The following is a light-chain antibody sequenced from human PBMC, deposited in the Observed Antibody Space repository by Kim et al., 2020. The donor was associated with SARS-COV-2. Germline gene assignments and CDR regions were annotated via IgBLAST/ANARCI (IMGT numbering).Light chain of an antibody. V-gene: IGKV3-15*01. CDR3: QQYSYWPRS. CDR2: GVS. CDR1: ESVSDN. Sequence: SVSPGERAIGSCRASESVSDNLAWYHQKPGQSPSLLIYGVSTRAAGVPARVSGSGSGTEFTLSISSLQFEDFGVYYCQQYSYWPRSFGQGTKLEI. J-gene: IGKJ2*03.